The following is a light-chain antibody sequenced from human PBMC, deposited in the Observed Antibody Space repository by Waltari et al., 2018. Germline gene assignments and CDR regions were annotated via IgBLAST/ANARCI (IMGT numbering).Light chain of an antibody. CDR1: SSDVGFYNY. Sequence: QSALTQPASVSGSPGQSITISCTGASSDVGFYNYVSWYQQHPGKVPKLMIYEVGNRPSGFSTRFSGSKSGNTASLTISGLQAEDDADYYCSSYTSSSTLVFGTGTKFTVL. V-gene: IGLV2-14*01. CDR2: EVG. J-gene: IGLJ1*01. CDR3: SSYTSSSTLV.